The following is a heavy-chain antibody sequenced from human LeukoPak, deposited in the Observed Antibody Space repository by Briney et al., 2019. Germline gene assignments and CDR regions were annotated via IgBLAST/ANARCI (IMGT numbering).Heavy chain of an antibody. Sequence: ASVKVSCKASGYTFTSYYMHWVRQAPGQGLEWMGIINTSGGSTSYAQKFQGRVTMTRDMSTSTAYMELRSLRSEDTAVYYCARINYYDSGSVNYYFYYMDVWGKGTTVIISS. CDR1: GYTFTSYY. CDR3: ARINYYDSGSVNYYFYYMDV. D-gene: IGHD3-10*01. J-gene: IGHJ6*03. V-gene: IGHV1-46*01. CDR2: INTSGGST.